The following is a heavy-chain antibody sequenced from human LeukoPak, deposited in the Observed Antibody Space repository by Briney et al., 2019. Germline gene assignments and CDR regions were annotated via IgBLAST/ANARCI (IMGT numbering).Heavy chain of an antibody. CDR3: ARDAGWGYYDL. V-gene: IGHV3-7*01. D-gene: IGHD1-26*01. J-gene: IGHJ4*02. CDR1: GFTFSTPW. Sequence: GGSLRLSCVASGFTFSTPWVTWVRQAPGKGLEWVANIDKHGSGKYYVDSVKGRFAMSRDYASNSVFLQMDSLRAEDTSVYYCARDAGWGYYDLWGQGTPVTVSS. CDR2: IDKHGSGK.